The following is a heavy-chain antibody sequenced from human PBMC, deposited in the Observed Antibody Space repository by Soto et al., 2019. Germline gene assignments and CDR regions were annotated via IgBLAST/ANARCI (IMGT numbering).Heavy chain of an antibody. CDR2: LWYDESNQ. CDR3: AKEVVSSSWYKGFDY. V-gene: IGHV3-33*06. J-gene: IGHJ4*02. Sequence: PGGSLRLSCAVCGFSFSSYDMHWVRQDPGKGLEWVAVLWYDESNQYYADSVKGRFTISRDISKNTLFLQMTSLRAEDTAVYYCAKEVVSSSWYKGFDYWGQGTRGTVSA. CDR1: GFSFSSYD. D-gene: IGHD6-13*01.